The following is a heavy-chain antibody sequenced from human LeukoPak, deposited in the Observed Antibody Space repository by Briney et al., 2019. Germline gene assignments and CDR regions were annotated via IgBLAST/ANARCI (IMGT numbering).Heavy chain of an antibody. J-gene: IGHJ4*02. CDR3: ARAYYYDSSGYSTSYYFDH. D-gene: IGHD3-22*01. V-gene: IGHV1-2*06. CDR1: GYTFTGYY. Sequence: HWASVKVSCKASGYTFTGYYMHWVRQAPGQGLEWMGRINPNSGGTNYAQKFQGRVTMARDTSITTAYMELRRLRSDDAALYYCARAYYYDSSGYSTSYYFDHWGQGTLVTVSS. CDR2: INPNSGGT.